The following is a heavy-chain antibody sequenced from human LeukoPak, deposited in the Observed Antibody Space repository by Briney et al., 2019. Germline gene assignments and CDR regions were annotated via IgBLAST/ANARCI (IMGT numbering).Heavy chain of an antibody. CDR2: ISSSGSTI. J-gene: IGHJ4*02. V-gene: IGHV3-48*03. CDR3: ARGLRLRYFDWLFSAMDY. Sequence: GGTLRLSCAASGFTFSSYEMNWVRQAPGKGLEWVSYISSSGSTIYYADSVKGRFTISRDNAKNSLYLQMNGLRAEDTAVYYCARGLRLRYFDWLFSAMDYWGQGTLVTVSS. CDR1: GFTFSSYE. D-gene: IGHD3-9*01.